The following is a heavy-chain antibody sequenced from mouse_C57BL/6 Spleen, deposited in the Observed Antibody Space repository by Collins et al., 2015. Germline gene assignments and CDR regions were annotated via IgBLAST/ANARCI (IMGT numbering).Heavy chain of an antibody. CDR1: GYTFTSYV. CDR2: INPYNDGT. D-gene: IGHD2-1*01. Sequence: VQLQQSGPELVKPGASVKMSCKASGYTFTSYVMHWVKQEPGQGLEWIGYINPYNDGTKYNEKFKGKATLTSDKSSSTAYMELSSLTSEDSAVYYCAREGGGKSYAMDYWGQGTSVTVSS. V-gene: IGHV1-14*01. J-gene: IGHJ4*01. CDR3: AREGGGKSYAMDY.